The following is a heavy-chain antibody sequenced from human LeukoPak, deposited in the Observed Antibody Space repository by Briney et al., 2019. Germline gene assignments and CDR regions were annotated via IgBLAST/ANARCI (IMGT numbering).Heavy chain of an antibody. V-gene: IGHV1-2*02. J-gene: IGHJ3*02. D-gene: IGHD6-19*01. CDR1: GYTFTDYY. CDR3: AKDLRVGSGWSDASDI. Sequence: ASVKVSCKASGYTFTDYYMHWVRQAPGQGLERMGWINPNNGGTNYAQKFQGRVTMTRDTSISTGYMELSRLRSDDTAVYYCAKDLRVGSGWSDASDIWGQGTMVTVTS. CDR2: INPNNGGT.